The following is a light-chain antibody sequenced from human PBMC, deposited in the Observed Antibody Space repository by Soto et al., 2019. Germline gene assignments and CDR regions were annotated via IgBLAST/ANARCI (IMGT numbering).Light chain of an antibody. CDR1: ESVSIN. J-gene: IGKJ1*01. Sequence: EIVMTQSPATLSVSPGERANLSCRASESVSINLAWYQQKPGQSPRLLVYDASTRATGIPARFTGSGSGTEFTLTISSLQSEDFAVYFCQRYNNWPPSWTFGQGTKVDIK. CDR2: DAS. CDR3: QRYNNWPPSWT. V-gene: IGKV3-15*01.